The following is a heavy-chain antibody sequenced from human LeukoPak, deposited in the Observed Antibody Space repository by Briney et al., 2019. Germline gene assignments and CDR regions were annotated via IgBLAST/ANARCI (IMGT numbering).Heavy chain of an antibody. J-gene: IGHJ6*02. CDR2: IIPIFGTA. V-gene: IGHV1-69*06. Sequence: GSSVKVSCKASGGTFSSYAISWVRQAPGQGLEWMGGIIPIFGTANYAQKFQGRVTITADKSTSTAYMELSSLRSEDTAVYYCARGGWVVPAAIAYYYYGMDVWGQGTTVTVSS. CDR3: ARGGWVVPAAIAYYYYGMDV. D-gene: IGHD2-2*01. CDR1: GGTFSSYA.